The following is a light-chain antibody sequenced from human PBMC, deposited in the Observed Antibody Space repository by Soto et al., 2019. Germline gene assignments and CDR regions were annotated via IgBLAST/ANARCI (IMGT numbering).Light chain of an antibody. CDR2: GAS. CDR1: QSVSSN. J-gene: IGKJ5*01. CDR3: QQYGTSPIT. Sequence: EIVMTQSPATLSLSPGERATLSCRASQSVSSNLAWYQQKPGQAPRLLIYGASSRATGIPDRFSGSGSGTDFTLTISRLEPEDFAAYYCQQYGTSPITFGQGTRLEIK. V-gene: IGKV3-20*01.